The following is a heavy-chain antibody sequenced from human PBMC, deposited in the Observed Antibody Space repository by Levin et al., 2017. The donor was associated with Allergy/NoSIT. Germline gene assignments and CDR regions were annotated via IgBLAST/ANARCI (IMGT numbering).Heavy chain of an antibody. CDR2: ISWNSGSI. J-gene: IGHJ3*02. CDR1: GFTFDDYA. Sequence: SLRLSCAASGFTFDDYAMHWVRQAPGKGLEWVSGISWNSGSIGYADSVKGRFTISRDNAKNSLYLQMNSLRAEDTALYYCAKAKQLGPQRQETDAFDIWGQGTMVTVSS. D-gene: IGHD6-6*01. V-gene: IGHV3-9*01. CDR3: AKAKQLGPQRQETDAFDI.